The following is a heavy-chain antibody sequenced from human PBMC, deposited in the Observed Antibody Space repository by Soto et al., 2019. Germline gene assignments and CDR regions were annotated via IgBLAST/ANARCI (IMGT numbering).Heavy chain of an antibody. D-gene: IGHD2-15*01. CDR3: ARDPGYCSGGSCLDDAFDI. V-gene: IGHV4-4*02. J-gene: IGHJ3*02. Sequence: SETLSLTCAVSGGSTSSSNWWSWVRQPPGKGLEWIGEIYHSGSTNYNPSLKSRVTISVDKSKNQFSLKLSSVTAADTAVYYCARDPGYCSGGSCLDDAFDIWGQGTMVTVSS. CDR1: GGSTSSSNW. CDR2: IYHSGST.